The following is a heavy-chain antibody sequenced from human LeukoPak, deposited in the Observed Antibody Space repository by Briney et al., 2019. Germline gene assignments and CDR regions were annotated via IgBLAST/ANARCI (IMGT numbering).Heavy chain of an antibody. J-gene: IGHJ4*02. D-gene: IGHD6-13*01. CDR2: TYYSGST. V-gene: IGHV4-61*01. Sequence: SETLSLTCTVSGGSVSSGSYYWSWIRHPPGKGLEWIGFTYYSGSTNYNPSLKSRVTISVDTSKNQFSLKLSSVTAADTAVYYCARSSSSWYFFWGLGTQVTVSS. CDR1: GGSVSSGSYY. CDR3: ARSSSSWYFF.